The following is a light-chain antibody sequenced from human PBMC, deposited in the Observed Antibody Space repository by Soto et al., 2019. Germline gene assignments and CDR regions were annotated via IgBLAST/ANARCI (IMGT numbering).Light chain of an antibody. J-gene: IGKJ2*01. V-gene: IGKV1-5*01. CDR1: QTIGSC. Sequence: DIQMTQSPSTLSASVGDRVTITFRARQTIGSCLAWFQHKPGKAPKLLIFDASTLQTGVSSRFSGSGFGTDFTLTISNLQPDDFATYYCQQHNDYSPVTFGQGTKLEIK. CDR3: QQHNDYSPVT. CDR2: DAS.